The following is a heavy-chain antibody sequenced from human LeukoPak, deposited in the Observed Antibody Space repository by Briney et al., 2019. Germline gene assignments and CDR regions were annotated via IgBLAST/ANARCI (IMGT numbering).Heavy chain of an antibody. CDR2: IIPIFDTA. D-gene: IGHD4-17*01. V-gene: IGHV1-69*06. Sequence: SVKVSCKASGGTFSSYAISWVRQAPGQGLEWMGGIIPIFDTANCAQKFQGRVTITADKSTSTAYMELSSLRSEDTAVYYCTMTTVTTSSDYWGQGTLVTVSS. CDR1: GGTFSSYA. CDR3: TMTTVTTSSDY. J-gene: IGHJ4*02.